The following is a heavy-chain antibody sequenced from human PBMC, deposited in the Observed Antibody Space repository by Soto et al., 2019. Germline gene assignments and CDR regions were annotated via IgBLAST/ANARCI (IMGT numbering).Heavy chain of an antibody. D-gene: IGHD2-15*01. Sequence: EVQLVESGGGLVQPGRSLRLSCAASGFTFDDYAMHWVRQAPGKGLEWVSGISWNSGSIGYADSVKGRFTISRDNAKNSLYLQMNSLRAEDTALYYCTKDVATEYYYYYYYMDVWGKGTTVTVSS. V-gene: IGHV3-9*01. CDR1: GFTFDDYA. CDR3: TKDVATEYYYYYYYMDV. J-gene: IGHJ6*03. CDR2: ISWNSGSI.